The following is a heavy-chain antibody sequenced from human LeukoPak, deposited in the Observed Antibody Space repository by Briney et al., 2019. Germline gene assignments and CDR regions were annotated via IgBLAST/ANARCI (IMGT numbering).Heavy chain of an antibody. J-gene: IGHJ3*02. D-gene: IGHD2-15*01. CDR2: ISSSSSYI. Sequence: GGSLRLSCADSGFTFSSYNMNWVRQAPGKGLEWVSSISSSSSYIYYADSVKGRFTISRDNAKNSLYLQMNSLRAEDTAVYYCARLEDIPHSIWGQGTMVTVSS. CDR3: ARLEDIPHSI. V-gene: IGHV3-21*01. CDR1: GFTFSSYN.